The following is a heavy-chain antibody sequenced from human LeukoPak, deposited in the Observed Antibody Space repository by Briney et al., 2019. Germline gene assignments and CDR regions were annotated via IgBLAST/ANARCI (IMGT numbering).Heavy chain of an antibody. CDR1: GFTFSSYW. V-gene: IGHV3-7*01. CDR3: ANYCSSSSCSQPFDY. CDR2: IKADGSEK. Sequence: PGGSLRLSCVASGFTFSSYWMTWVRQAPGKGLEWVANIKADGSEKYYVDSAKGRFAISRDNAKNSLYLQMNSLRAEDTAVYYCANYCSSSSCSQPFDYWGQGTLVTVSS. J-gene: IGHJ4*02. D-gene: IGHD2-2*01.